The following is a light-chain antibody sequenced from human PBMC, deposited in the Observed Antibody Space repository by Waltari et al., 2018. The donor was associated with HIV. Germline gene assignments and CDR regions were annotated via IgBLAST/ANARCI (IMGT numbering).Light chain of an antibody. CDR2: RNN. Sequence: QPVLTQPPSASGTPGQRVTTSSSGRSSHIRRNDAYSYQQLPGTAPKLLIYRNNQRPSGVPDRFSGSKSGTSASLAISGLRSEDEADYYCAAWDDSLSGWVFGGGTKLTVL. CDR3: AAWDDSLSGWV. CDR1: SSHIRRND. J-gene: IGLJ3*02. V-gene: IGLV1-47*01.